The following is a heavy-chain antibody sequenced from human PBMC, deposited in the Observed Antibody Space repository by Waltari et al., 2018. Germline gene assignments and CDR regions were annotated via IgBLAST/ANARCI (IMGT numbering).Heavy chain of an antibody. CDR3: APQISMIQGVD. Sequence: EVQLVESGGGLVQPGGSLRLSCVASGFAFSSYWMHWVRQVPGKGLVWVSHINTAGSFTPHADSMKGRFTISRDNAKNTLYLQMNILRPEDTAVYYCAPQISMIQGVDWGQGTQVTVSS. J-gene: IGHJ4*02. CDR1: GFAFSSYW. D-gene: IGHD3-22*01. CDR2: INTAGSFT. V-gene: IGHV3-74*01.